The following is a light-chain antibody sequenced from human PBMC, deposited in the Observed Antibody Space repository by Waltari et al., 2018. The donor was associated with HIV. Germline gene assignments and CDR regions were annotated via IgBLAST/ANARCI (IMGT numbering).Light chain of an antibody. CDR3: CSYAGSSTYV. V-gene: IGLV2-23*02. Sequence: QSALTQPASVSGSPGQSITISCPGTSSDAGSYNLVPWYQQHPGKAPKLMIYEVSKRPSGVSKRFSGSKSGNTASLTISGLQAEDEADYYCCSYAGSSTYVFGTGTKVTVL. CDR2: EVS. CDR1: SSDAGSYNL. J-gene: IGLJ1*01.